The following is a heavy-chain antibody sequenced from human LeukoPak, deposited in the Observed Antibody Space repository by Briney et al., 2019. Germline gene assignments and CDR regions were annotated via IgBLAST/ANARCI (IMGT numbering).Heavy chain of an antibody. J-gene: IGHJ6*02. V-gene: IGHV3-48*03. Sequence: PGGSLRLSCAASGFTFSSYEMNWVRQAPGKGLEWVSYISSSGSTKYSADSVKGRFTISRDNAKNSLYLQMNSLRAEDTAVYYCAKGSGYRYGLGGGGPMDVWGLGTTVTVSS. D-gene: IGHD5-18*01. CDR3: AKGSGYRYGLGGGGPMDV. CDR2: ISSSGSTK. CDR1: GFTFSSYE.